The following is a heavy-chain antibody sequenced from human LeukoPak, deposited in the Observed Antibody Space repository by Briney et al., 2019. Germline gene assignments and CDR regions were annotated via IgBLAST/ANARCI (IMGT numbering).Heavy chain of an antibody. CDR3: ARHLAGDSLYRHFDY. J-gene: IGHJ4*02. D-gene: IGHD5/OR15-5a*01. CDR2: IKQDGSET. Sequence: GGSLRLSCTASAITLSDSWMSWVRQAPGKGLEGVAKIKQDGSETNYVDSVKGRFTISRDNAKNSVFLQMSSLRGDDTAIYYCARHLAGDSLYRHFDYWGQGTLVAVSS. CDR1: AITLSDSW. V-gene: IGHV3-7*04.